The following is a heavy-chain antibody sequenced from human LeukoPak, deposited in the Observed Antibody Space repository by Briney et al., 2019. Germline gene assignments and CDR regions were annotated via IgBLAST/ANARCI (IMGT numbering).Heavy chain of an antibody. J-gene: IGHJ4*02. Sequence: GGSLTLSCAASGFTFRNFWMSWVRPAPGRGLEWVANIHPEGNEKYHVESVKGRFTISRDNPNSSLFLQMNGLRVEGTAVYYCARGDAFSGDHWGQGTLVTVSS. CDR2: IHPEGNEK. V-gene: IGHV3-7*04. CDR1: GFTFRNFW. CDR3: ARGDAFSGDH.